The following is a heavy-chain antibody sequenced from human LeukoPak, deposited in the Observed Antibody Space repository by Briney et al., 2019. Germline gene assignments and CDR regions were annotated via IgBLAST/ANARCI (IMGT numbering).Heavy chain of an antibody. D-gene: IGHD5-18*01. Sequence: GGSLRLSCAASGFTFSSYAMSWVRQAPGKGLAWVANIKQDGSEKYYVDSVKGRFTISRDNAKNSLYLQMNSLRAEDTAVYYCARVRTWLWSAFSFDPWGQGTLVTVSS. CDR3: ARVRTWLWSAFSFDP. CDR2: IKQDGSEK. CDR1: GFTFSSYA. V-gene: IGHV3-7*01. J-gene: IGHJ5*02.